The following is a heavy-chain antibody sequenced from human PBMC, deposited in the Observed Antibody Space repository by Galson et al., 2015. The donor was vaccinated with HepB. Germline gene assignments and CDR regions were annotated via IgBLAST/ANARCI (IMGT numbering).Heavy chain of an antibody. CDR1: GSTFSNFY. CDR3: VRVKSGTSYAFDI. CDR2: ISSGSSYI. Sequence: SLRLSCAASGSTFSNFYMNWVRQAPGRGLEWISFISSGSSYINYADSVKGRFTGSRDNAKRSVYLQMNNLRAEDTAVYYCVRVKSGTSYAFDIWGQGTFVTVSS. V-gene: IGHV3-11*06. J-gene: IGHJ3*02. D-gene: IGHD1-26*01.